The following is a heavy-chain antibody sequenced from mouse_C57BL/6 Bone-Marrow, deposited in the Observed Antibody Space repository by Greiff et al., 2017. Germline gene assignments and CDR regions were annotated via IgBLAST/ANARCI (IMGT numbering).Heavy chain of an antibody. V-gene: IGHV1-59*01. J-gene: IGHJ2*01. CDR2: IDPSDSYT. Sequence: QVQLQQPGAELVRPGTSVKLSCKASGYTFTSYWMHWVKQRPGQGLEWIGMIDPSDSYTNYNQKFKGKATLTVDTSSSTAYMQLSSLTSEDSAVXYCARDGYYDYFDYWGQGTTLTVS. CDR1: GYTFTSYW. CDR3: ARDGYYDYFDY. D-gene: IGHD2-3*01.